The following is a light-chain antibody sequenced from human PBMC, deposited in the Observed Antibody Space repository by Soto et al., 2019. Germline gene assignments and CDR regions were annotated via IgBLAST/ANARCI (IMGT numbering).Light chain of an antibody. CDR1: QTISTS. J-gene: IGKJ2*01. CDR3: QQYSNWRYT. V-gene: IGKV3D-15*01. CDR2: DAS. Sequence: EIVMTQSPGTMSVSPGERATLSCRASQTISTSLAWYQQKPGQAPRLLIYDASARATGIPGRFSGSGSGTEFTLTISGLQSDDFAVYYCQQYSNWRYTFGQGNRLEIK.